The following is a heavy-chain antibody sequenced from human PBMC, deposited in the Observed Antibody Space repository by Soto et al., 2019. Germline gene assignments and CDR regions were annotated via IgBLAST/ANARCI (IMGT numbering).Heavy chain of an antibody. D-gene: IGHD3-10*01. CDR2: IYWDDDK. J-gene: IGHJ4*02. Sequence: QITLKESGPTLVKPTQTLTLTCTFSGFSLSTSGVGVGWIRQPPGKALEWLALIYWDDDKRYSPSLKSRLTITKDTSKNQVVLTMTNMDPVDTATYYCARRRSYGSGSYFDYWGQGTLVTVSS. CDR1: GFSLSTSGVG. V-gene: IGHV2-5*02. CDR3: ARRRSYGSGSYFDY.